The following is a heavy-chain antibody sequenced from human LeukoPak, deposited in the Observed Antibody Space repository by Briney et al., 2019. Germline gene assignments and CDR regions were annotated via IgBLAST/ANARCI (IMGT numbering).Heavy chain of an antibody. V-gene: IGHV3-20*04. CDR3: ARTYCYDSYFDY. CDR1: GFTFDDYG. Sequence: TGGSLRLSCAASGFTFDDYGISWVRQAPRKGLAWVSGINWNGGSTGYADSVKGRFTISRDNAKNSLYLQMNSLRAEDTALYYCARTYCYDSYFDYWGQGTLVTVSS. CDR2: INWNGGST. J-gene: IGHJ4*02. D-gene: IGHD3-22*01.